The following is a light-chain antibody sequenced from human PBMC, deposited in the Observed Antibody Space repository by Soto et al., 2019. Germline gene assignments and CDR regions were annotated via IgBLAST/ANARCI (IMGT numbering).Light chain of an antibody. Sequence: VLTQSPDTLSLSPGDVATLSCRASQTITDNYLAWYQQKPGHAPRLVIYGASSRAAGIPDRFSGSGSGTDFTLTISGLEPEDFAVYYCQQYGFLPRAFGQGTKVEIK. V-gene: IGKV3-20*01. CDR1: QTITDNY. CDR2: GAS. CDR3: QQYGFLPRA. J-gene: IGKJ1*01.